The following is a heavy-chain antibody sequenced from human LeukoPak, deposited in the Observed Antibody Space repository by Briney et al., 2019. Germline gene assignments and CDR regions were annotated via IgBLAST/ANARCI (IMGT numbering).Heavy chain of an antibody. CDR3: ARDGEQQLVADY. D-gene: IGHD6-13*01. J-gene: IGHJ4*02. CDR1: GFTFSSYS. Sequence: GGSLRLSCAASGFTFSSYSMNWVRQAPGKGLEWVSSISSSSSYIYYADSVKGRFTISRDNAKNSLYLQVNSLRAEDTAVYYCARDGEQQLVADYWGQGTLVTVSS. CDR2: ISSSSSYI. V-gene: IGHV3-21*01.